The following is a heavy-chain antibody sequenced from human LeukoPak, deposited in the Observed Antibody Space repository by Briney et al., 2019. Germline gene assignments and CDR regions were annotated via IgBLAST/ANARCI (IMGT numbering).Heavy chain of an antibody. V-gene: IGHV4-59*01. CDR1: GGSISSYY. CDR2: IYYSGST. CDR3: ARRRNYYDCSGIFDY. D-gene: IGHD3-22*01. J-gene: IGHJ4*02. Sequence: SETLSLTCTVSGGSISSYYWSWIRQPPGKGLEWIGYIYYSGSTNYNPSLKSRVTISVDTSKNQFSLKLSSVTAADTAVYYCARRRNYYDCSGIFDYWGQGTLVTVSS.